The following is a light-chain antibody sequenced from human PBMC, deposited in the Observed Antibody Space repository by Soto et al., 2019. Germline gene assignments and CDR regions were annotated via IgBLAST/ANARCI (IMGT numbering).Light chain of an antibody. CDR1: QSVSSN. J-gene: IGKJ1*01. CDR2: GAS. V-gene: IGKV3D-15*01. CDR3: QQYGSSGT. Sequence: EIVMTQSPATLSVSPGERATLSCRASQSVSSNLAWYQQKPGQAPRPLIYGASSRATGIPDRFSGSGSGTEFTLTISSLQSEDFAVYYCQQYGSSGTFGQGTKVDIK.